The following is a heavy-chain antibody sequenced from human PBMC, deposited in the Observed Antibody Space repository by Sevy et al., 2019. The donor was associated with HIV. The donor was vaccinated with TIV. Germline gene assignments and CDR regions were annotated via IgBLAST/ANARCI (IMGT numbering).Heavy chain of an antibody. CDR3: AREGATPYYYHGMDV. Sequence: GGSLRLSCAASGFTFSSYSMNWVRQAPGKGLEWVSYISSSSSTIYYADSVKGRFTISRDNAKNSLYLQMNSLRAEDTAVYYGAREGATPYYYHGMDVWGQGTTVTVSS. V-gene: IGHV3-48*01. CDR1: GFTFSSYS. CDR2: ISSSSSTI. J-gene: IGHJ6*02. D-gene: IGHD5-12*01.